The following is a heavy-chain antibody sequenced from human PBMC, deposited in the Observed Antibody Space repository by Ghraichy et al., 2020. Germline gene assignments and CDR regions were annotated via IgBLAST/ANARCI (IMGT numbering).Heavy chain of an antibody. J-gene: IGHJ4*02. Sequence: LSLTCVASGFTFSNYSMNWVRQAPGKGLEWVSSISRSNTYIYYADSVKGRFTVSRDNAKNSLSLQMNSLRAEDTAVYYCARRAVDSTSREFDYWGQGTLVTVSS. CDR1: GFTFSNYS. V-gene: IGHV3-21*01. D-gene: IGHD2/OR15-2a*01. CDR3: ARRAVDSTSREFDY. CDR2: ISRSNTYI.